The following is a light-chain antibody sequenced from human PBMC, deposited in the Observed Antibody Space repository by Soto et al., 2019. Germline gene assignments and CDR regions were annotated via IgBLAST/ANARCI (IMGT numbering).Light chain of an antibody. Sequence: EIVLTQSPGTLSLSPGERATLSCRASQSISSTFLAWYQHKPGQAPKVVIYGASRRATGIPDRFSGSGSGTDFPLTISRLEPEDFAVYYCQQYESSWTFGQATKVEMK. CDR1: QSISSTF. J-gene: IGKJ1*01. V-gene: IGKV3-20*01. CDR2: GAS. CDR3: QQYESSWT.